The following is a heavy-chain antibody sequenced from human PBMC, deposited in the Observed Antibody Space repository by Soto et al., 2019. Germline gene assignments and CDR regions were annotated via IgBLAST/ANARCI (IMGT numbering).Heavy chain of an antibody. CDR3: ARNGVYSLGS. D-gene: IGHD4-17*01. Sequence: QVQLQESGPGLVKPSGTLSLTCAVSGASISRDNWWNWVRQPPGQGLEWIGEVYRSGSTNYDPSLKSRVTISIDMSKNQCSLTLTSVTAADTAMYYCARNGVYSLGSWGQGTLVTVSS. J-gene: IGHJ5*02. V-gene: IGHV4-4*02. CDR1: GASISRDNW. CDR2: VYRSGST.